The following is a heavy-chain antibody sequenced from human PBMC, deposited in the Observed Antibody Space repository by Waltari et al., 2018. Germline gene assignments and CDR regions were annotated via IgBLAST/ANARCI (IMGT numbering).Heavy chain of an antibody. Sequence: QVQLQQWGAGLLKPSETLSLTCAVYGGSFSGYYWSWIRQPPGKGLEWIGEIKHSGSTNYNPSLKSRVTISVDTSKNQFSLKLSSVTAADTAVYYCARERKYYYDSSGYYPDYWGQGTLVTVSS. CDR1: GGSFSGYY. CDR2: IKHSGST. CDR3: ARERKYYYDSSGYYPDY. V-gene: IGHV4-34*01. D-gene: IGHD3-22*01. J-gene: IGHJ4*02.